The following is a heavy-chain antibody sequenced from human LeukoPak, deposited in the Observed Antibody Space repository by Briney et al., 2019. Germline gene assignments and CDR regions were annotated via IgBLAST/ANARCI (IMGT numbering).Heavy chain of an antibody. J-gene: IGHJ4*02. V-gene: IGHV3-15*01. CDR1: GFTVSSNY. D-gene: IGHD3-10*01. Sequence: GGSLRLSCAASGFTVSSNYMSWVRQAPGKGLEWLGRIKSKSEGGTIYYAAPVKGRFTISRDDSKNTLYLQMNSLKTEDTAVYYCTTEGYGSGSYDYWGQGTLVTVSS. CDR2: IKSKSEGGTI. CDR3: TTEGYGSGSYDY.